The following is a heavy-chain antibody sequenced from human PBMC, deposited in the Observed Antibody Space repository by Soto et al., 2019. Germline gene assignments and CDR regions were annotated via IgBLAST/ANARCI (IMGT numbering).Heavy chain of an antibody. J-gene: IGHJ4*02. CDR3: AKDRVGGTFYTPLGF. D-gene: IGHD1-7*01. CDR1: GFNFDNYG. CDR2: ITYDGSNK. V-gene: IGHV3-30*18. Sequence: SGGSLRLSCQASGFNFDNYGTHWVRQAPGKGLEWVAVITYDGSNKYYADSVKGRFTISRDNSKNTLSLHLNTLKPADTAVYHCAKDRVGGTFYTPLGFWGQGTLVTVS.